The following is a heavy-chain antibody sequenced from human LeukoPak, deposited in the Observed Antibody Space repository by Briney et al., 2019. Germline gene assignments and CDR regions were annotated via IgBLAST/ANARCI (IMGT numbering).Heavy chain of an antibody. CDR1: GGTFSNYA. V-gene: IGHV1-69*13. Sequence: RASVKVSCNASGGTFSNYAISWVRQAPGRGLEWMGGIIPIFDTANYAQKFQGRVTISADESTSTAYMELSSLRSEDTAVYYCARAFSDFWSGYPNWFDPWGQGTLVTVSS. J-gene: IGHJ5*02. D-gene: IGHD3-3*01. CDR3: ARAFSDFWSGYPNWFDP. CDR2: IIPIFDTA.